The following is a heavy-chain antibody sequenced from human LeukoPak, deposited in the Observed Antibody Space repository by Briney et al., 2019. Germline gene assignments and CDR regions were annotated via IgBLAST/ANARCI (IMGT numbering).Heavy chain of an antibody. D-gene: IGHD3-9*01. CDR2: ISDSGDST. J-gene: IGHJ4*02. CDR1: GFTFNNYA. Sequence: GGSLRLSCAASGFTFNNYALNWVRQAPGKGLEWVSIISDSGDSTYYADSVKGRFTISRDNSKNTLYLQMNSLRAEDTAVYYCAKDRLRYFDWQSDYWGQGTLVTVSS. CDR3: AKDRLRYFDWQSDY. V-gene: IGHV3-23*01.